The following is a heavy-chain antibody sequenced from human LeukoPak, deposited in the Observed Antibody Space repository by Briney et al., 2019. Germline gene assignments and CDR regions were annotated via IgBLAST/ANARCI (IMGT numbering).Heavy chain of an antibody. D-gene: IGHD2-2*01. V-gene: IGHV4-34*01. CDR3: VRSRASTDLARTSYFFYMDV. CDR2: INHSGGT. J-gene: IGHJ6*03. CDR1: GGSFTDYY. Sequence: SETLSLTCAVYGGSFTDYYWTWIRQPPGKGLEWLGEINHSGGTNYNPSLKSRVTISIDTSKNQFSLKLTSVTAADTAVYYCVRSRASTDLARTSYFFYMDVWGKGTTVTVSS.